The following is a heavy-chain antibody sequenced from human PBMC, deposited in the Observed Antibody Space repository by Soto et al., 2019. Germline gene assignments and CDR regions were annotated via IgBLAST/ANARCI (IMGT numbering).Heavy chain of an antibody. D-gene: IGHD3-16*02. Sequence: QVQLVQSGAEVKKPGSSVKVSCKASGGTFSSYAISWVRQAPGQGLEWMGGIIPIFGTANYAQKFQGRVTITADESTSTAYMELSSLRSEDTAVYYYARDDELSGAVHYYYYGMDVWGQGTTVTVSS. CDR1: GGTFSSYA. V-gene: IGHV1-69*01. J-gene: IGHJ6*02. CDR3: ARDDELSGAVHYYYYGMDV. CDR2: IIPIFGTA.